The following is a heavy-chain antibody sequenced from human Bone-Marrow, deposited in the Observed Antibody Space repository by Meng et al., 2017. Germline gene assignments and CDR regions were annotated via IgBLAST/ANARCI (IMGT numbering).Heavy chain of an antibody. V-gene: IGHV3-48*03. Sequence: GGSLRLSCAASGFTFSSYEMNWLRQAPGKGLEWVSYISSSGSTIYYADSVKGRFTISRDNAKNSLYLQMNSRRAEDTAVYYCARVGSGSSGYVYVGYWGQGTLVTVSS. D-gene: IGHD3-22*01. CDR2: ISSSGSTI. CDR1: GFTFSSYE. J-gene: IGHJ4*02. CDR3: ARVGSGSSGYVYVGY.